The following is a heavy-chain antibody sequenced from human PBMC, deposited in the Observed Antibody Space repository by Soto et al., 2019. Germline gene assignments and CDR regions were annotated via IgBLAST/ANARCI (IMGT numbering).Heavy chain of an antibody. J-gene: IGHJ3*02. CDR1: GYTFTSYG. Sequence: ASVKVSCKASGYTFTSYGISWVRQAPGQGLEWMGWISAYNGNTNYAQKLQGRVTMTTDTSTSTAYMELRSLRSDDTAVYYCARSSQLWFGNGNAFDIWGQGTMVTVSS. D-gene: IGHD3-10*01. V-gene: IGHV1-18*01. CDR2: ISAYNGNT. CDR3: ARSSQLWFGNGNAFDI.